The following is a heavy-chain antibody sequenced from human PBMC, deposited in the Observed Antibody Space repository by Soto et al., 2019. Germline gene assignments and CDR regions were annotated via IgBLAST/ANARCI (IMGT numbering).Heavy chain of an antibody. J-gene: IGHJ4*02. CDR2: ILDDGSDK. V-gene: IGHV3-33*01. Sequence: QVQLVESGGGVVQPGRSLRLSCAASGFSFSSYGMHWVRQAPGKGLEWVAVILDDGSDKDYTDAVKGRFTISRDNSKNTLYLEMNSLRAEDTAVYYCARDDDYGDNGLDYWGQGTLVTVS. CDR1: GFSFSSYG. D-gene: IGHD4-17*01. CDR3: ARDDDYGDNGLDY.